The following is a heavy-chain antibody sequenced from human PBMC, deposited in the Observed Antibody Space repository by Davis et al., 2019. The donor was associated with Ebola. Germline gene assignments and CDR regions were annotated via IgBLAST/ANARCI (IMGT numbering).Heavy chain of an antibody. D-gene: IGHD5-18*01. CDR1: GFTFSTYT. V-gene: IGHV3-21*01. CDR3: ARVRVDSPMVNAFDI. CDR2: ISSTGSYM. Sequence: GESPKISCAAPGFTFSTYTMNWVRQAPGKGLELVSSISSTGSYMYYADSMKGRFTVSRDNAKTSLYLQMDSLRAEDTAVYYCARVRVDSPMVNAFDIWGQGTMVTVSS. J-gene: IGHJ3*02.